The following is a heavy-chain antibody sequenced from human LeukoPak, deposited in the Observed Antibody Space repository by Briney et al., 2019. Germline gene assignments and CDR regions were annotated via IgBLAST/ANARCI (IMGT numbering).Heavy chain of an antibody. CDR1: GGTFSSYA. D-gene: IGHD2-15*01. J-gene: IGHJ4*02. V-gene: IGHV1-69*06. CDR2: VIPIFGTA. CDR3: ASHGVSGLYCSGGSCLFDY. Sequence: GASVKVSCKASGGTFSSYAISWGRQAPGQGLEWMGGVIPIFGTANYAQKFQGRFTITSDKSTSTAYMELSSLRSEATAMYYCASHGVSGLYCSGGSCLFDYWGQGTLVTVSS.